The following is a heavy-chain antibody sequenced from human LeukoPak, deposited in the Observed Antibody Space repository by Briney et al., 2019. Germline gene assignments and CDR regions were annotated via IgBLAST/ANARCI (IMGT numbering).Heavy chain of an antibody. Sequence: PSETLSLTCTVSGGSISSYYWSWIRQPAGKGLEWIGRIYTSGSTNYNPYLKSRVTISVDTSKNQFSLKLSSVTAADTAVYYCARARYSSGYYVDAFDIWGQGTMVTVSS. V-gene: IGHV4-4*07. J-gene: IGHJ3*02. CDR1: GGSISSYY. D-gene: IGHD3-22*01. CDR3: ARARYSSGYYVDAFDI. CDR2: IYTSGST.